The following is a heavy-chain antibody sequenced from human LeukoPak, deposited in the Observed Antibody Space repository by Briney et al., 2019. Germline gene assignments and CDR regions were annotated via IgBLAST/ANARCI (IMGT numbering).Heavy chain of an antibody. CDR3: ARGQYSSGSVGDY. V-gene: IGHV3-21*01. CDR2: ISSSSSYI. D-gene: IGHD6-19*01. J-gene: IGHJ4*02. Sequence: GGSLRLSCAASGFTFSSYSMNWVRQAPGKGLEWVSSISSSSSYIYYADSVKGRFTISRDNAKNSLYLQMNSLRAEDTAVYYCARGQYSSGSVGDYWGQGTLVTVSS. CDR1: GFTFSSYS.